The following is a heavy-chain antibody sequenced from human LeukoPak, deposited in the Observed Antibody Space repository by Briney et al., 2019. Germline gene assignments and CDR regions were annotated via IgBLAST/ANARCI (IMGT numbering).Heavy chain of an antibody. Sequence: GASVKVSCKASGGTFSSYAISWVRQAPGQGLEWMGGIIPIFGTANYAQKFQGRVTITADESTSTAYMELSSLRSEDTAVYYCARVVRVPAAIPTYFDYWGQGTLVTVSS. CDR3: ARVVRVPAAIPTYFDY. CDR1: GGTFSSYA. V-gene: IGHV1-69*13. D-gene: IGHD2-2*02. J-gene: IGHJ4*02. CDR2: IIPIFGTA.